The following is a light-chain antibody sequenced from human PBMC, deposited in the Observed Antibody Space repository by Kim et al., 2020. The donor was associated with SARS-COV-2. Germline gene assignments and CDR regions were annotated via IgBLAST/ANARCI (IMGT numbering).Light chain of an antibody. V-gene: IGKV1-17*03. Sequence: CASVGDKVTITCRASQDISYFLAWIQQKPGKAPKRLIYGASTWQSGVPSRFSGSGSGTEFTLTISSLQPEDLATYFCLQHKTFPYTFGQGTKLEI. J-gene: IGKJ2*01. CDR1: QDISYF. CDR3: LQHKTFPYT. CDR2: GAS.